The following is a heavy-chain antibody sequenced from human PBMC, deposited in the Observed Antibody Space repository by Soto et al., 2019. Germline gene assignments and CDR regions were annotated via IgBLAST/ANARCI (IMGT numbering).Heavy chain of an antibody. J-gene: IGHJ4*02. Sequence: SETLSLTCTVSGGSISSSSYYWGWIRQPPGKGLEWIGSIYYSGSTYYNPSLKSRVTISVDTSKNQFSLKLSSVTAADTAVYYCARGGIQKKYSNYVFHDILTGYYPPDYWGQGTLVTVSS. V-gene: IGHV4-39*01. CDR3: ARGGIQKKYSNYVFHDILTGYYPPDY. CDR1: GGSISSSSYY. D-gene: IGHD3-9*01. CDR2: IYYSGST.